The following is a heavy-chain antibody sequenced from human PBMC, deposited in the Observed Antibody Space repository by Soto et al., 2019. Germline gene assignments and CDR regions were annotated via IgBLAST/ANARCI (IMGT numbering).Heavy chain of an antibody. CDR2: TYYRSKWWL. CDR3: ARWAHEGNALDI. J-gene: IGHJ3*02. CDR1: GDSVSGDSAA. V-gene: IGHV6-1*01. Sequence: KQSQTLSLTCAISGDSVSGDSAAWNWIRQSPWRGLEWLGRTYYRSKWWLDYAVSVRTRITINVDTSKNQFTLQLNSVTPEDTAVYYCARWAHEGNALDIWGQGTVVTVSS.